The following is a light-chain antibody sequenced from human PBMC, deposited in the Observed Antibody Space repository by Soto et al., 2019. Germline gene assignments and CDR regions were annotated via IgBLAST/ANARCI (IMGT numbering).Light chain of an antibody. CDR3: QKYGSSPIN. CDR2: CPS. V-gene: IGKV3-20*01. CDR1: QSVSRSY. J-gene: IGKJ5*01. Sequence: ELVSAQSPGTIASSPVEIARLPCSASQSVSRSYLAWYHQNPGQAPRLLIYCPSSRATGILDRFSGSGSGTDFTLTISGLEPEDFAVYYCQKYGSSPINCGQGQRREIK.